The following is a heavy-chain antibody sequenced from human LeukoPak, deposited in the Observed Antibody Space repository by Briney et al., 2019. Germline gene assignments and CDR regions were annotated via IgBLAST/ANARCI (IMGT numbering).Heavy chain of an antibody. J-gene: IGHJ4*02. CDR3: ARRQRWLQPVEY. CDR1: GGSFSGYY. Sequence: SETLSLTCAVYGGSFSGYYWSWIRQPPGKGLEWIGEINHSGSTNYNPSLKSRVTISVDTSKNQFSLKLSSVTAADTAVYYCARRQRWLQPVEYWGQGTLVTVSS. V-gene: IGHV4-34*01. D-gene: IGHD5-24*01. CDR2: INHSGST.